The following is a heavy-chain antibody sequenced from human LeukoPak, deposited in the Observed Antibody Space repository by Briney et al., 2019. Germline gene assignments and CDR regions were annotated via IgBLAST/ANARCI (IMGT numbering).Heavy chain of an antibody. D-gene: IGHD4-17*01. CDR1: GDSISSSSYY. V-gene: IGHV4-61*01. J-gene: IGHJ4*02. CDR3: ARDPGHDYGDYFDY. CDR2: IFYSGST. Sequence: PSETLSLTCTVSGDSISSSSYYWGWIRQPPGKGLEWIGYIFYSGSTNYNPSLKSRVTISVDTSKNQFSLKLSSVTAADTAVYYCARDPGHDYGDYFDYWGQGTLVTVSS.